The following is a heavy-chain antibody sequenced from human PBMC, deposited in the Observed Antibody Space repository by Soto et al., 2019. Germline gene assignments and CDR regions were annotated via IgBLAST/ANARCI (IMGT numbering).Heavy chain of an antibody. CDR2: ISWNSGSI. J-gene: IGHJ3*02. D-gene: IGHD5-12*01. Sequence: GGSLRLSCAASGFTFDDYAMHWVRQAPGKGLEWVSGISWNSGSIGYADSVKGRFTISRDNAKNSLYLQMNSLRAEDTALYYCAKDLQPGLNIVATIGRGAFDIWGQGTMVTVSS. CDR1: GFTFDDYA. V-gene: IGHV3-9*01. CDR3: AKDLQPGLNIVATIGRGAFDI.